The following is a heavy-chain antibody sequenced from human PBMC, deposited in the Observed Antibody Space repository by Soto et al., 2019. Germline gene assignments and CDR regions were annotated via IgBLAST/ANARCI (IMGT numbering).Heavy chain of an antibody. CDR3: ARRYGGNLDY. CDR2: IYYSGST. D-gene: IGHD1-26*01. CDR1: GCSISSYY. Sequence: PSETLSVTCTVSGCSISSYYWSWIRQPPGKGLEWIGYIYYSGSTNYNPSLKSRVTISVDTSKNQFSLKLSSVTAADTAVYYCARRYGGNLDYWGQGTLVTVS. J-gene: IGHJ4*02. V-gene: IGHV4-59*08.